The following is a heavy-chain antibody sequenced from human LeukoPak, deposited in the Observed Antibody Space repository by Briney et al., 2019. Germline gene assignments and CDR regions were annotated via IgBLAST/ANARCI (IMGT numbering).Heavy chain of an antibody. Sequence: TGGSLRLSCAASGFTFDDYGMHWVRQAPGKGLEWVSAISGSGGSTYYADSVKGRFTISRDNSKNTLYLQMNSLRAEDTAVYYCVDYGDYAPLDYWGQGTLVTVSS. V-gene: IGHV3-23*01. CDR2: ISGSGGST. D-gene: IGHD4-17*01. CDR1: GFTFDDYG. CDR3: VDYGDYAPLDY. J-gene: IGHJ4*02.